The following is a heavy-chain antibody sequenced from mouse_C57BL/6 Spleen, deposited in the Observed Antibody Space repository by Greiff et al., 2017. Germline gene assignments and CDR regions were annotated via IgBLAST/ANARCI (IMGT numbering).Heavy chain of an antibody. D-gene: IGHD1-1*01. Sequence: QVQLKQSGAELVKPGASVKISCKASGYAFSSYWMNWVKQRPGKGLEWIGQIYPGDGDTNYNGKFKGKATLTADKSSSTAYMQLSSLTSEDSAVYVGARDGAYYGSSYGAWFAYWGQGTLVTVSA. CDR3: ARDGAYYGSSYGAWFAY. CDR1: GYAFSSYW. J-gene: IGHJ3*01. V-gene: IGHV1-80*01. CDR2: IYPGDGDT.